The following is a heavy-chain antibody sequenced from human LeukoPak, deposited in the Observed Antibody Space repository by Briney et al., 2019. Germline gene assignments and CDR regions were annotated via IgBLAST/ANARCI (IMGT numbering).Heavy chain of an antibody. CDR1: GFSFSSYG. J-gene: IGHJ4*02. Sequence: GGSLRLSCVTSGFSFSSYGMHWVRQAPGRGLEWVAFIQYDGRKKLCGDSVKGRCTISRDTSSKTIYLQVDSLRGEDTAVYYCAKDNGNFLTPDWWGQGTLDTVSS. CDR2: IQYDGRKK. CDR3: AKDNGNFLTPDW. V-gene: IGHV3-30*02. D-gene: IGHD4-23*01.